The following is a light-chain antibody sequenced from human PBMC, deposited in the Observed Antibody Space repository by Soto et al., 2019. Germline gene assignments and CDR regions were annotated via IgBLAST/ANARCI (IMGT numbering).Light chain of an antibody. CDR1: SSNIGAGYG. Sequence: QSVLTQPPSVSGAPGQRVTISCAGTSSNIGAGYGVHWYQQLPGRAPKLLIHNYVNRPSGVPDRFSGSKSGTSASLAITGLQGEDEGDYYCSSYAGSSNFAVFGGGTKVTVL. V-gene: IGLV1-40*01. CDR2: NYV. CDR3: SSYAGSSNFAV. J-gene: IGLJ2*01.